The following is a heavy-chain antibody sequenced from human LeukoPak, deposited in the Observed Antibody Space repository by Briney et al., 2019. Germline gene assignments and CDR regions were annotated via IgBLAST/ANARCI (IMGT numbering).Heavy chain of an antibody. V-gene: IGHV4-34*01. Sequence: PSETLSLTCAVYGGSFSGYYWSWIRQPPGKGLEWIGEINHSGSTNYNPSLKSRVTISVDTSKNQFSLKLSSVPAADTAVYYCASPQLEGDAFDIWGQGTMVTVSS. J-gene: IGHJ3*02. CDR2: INHSGST. CDR3: ASPQLEGDAFDI. CDR1: GGSFSGYY. D-gene: IGHD1-1*01.